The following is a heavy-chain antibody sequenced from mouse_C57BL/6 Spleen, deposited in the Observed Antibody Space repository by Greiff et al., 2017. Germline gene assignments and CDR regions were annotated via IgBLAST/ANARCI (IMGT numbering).Heavy chain of an antibody. J-gene: IGHJ4*01. CDR3: ARRENYGNLNYYAMDY. CDR1: GYTFTSYW. V-gene: IGHV1-59*01. Sequence: VQLQQPGAELVRPGTSVKLSCKASGYTFTSYWMHWVKQRPGQGLEWIGVIDPSDSYTNYNQKFKGKATLTVDTSSSTAYMQLSSLTSEDSAVYYCARRENYGNLNYYAMDYWGQATSVTVSS. D-gene: IGHD2-1*01. CDR2: IDPSDSYT.